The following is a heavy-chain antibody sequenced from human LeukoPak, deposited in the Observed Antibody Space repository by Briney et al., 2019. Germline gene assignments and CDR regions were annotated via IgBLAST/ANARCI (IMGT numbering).Heavy chain of an antibody. CDR2: IYSSGRT. J-gene: IGHJ4*02. V-gene: IGHV3-53*01. CDR3: ARNYGSGSYFNAWIDY. Sequence: GGSLRLSCAASGFTVSSNYMSWVRQAPGTGLEWVSIIYSSGRTDHADSVKGRFTISRDNSKNTLYLQMNSLRAEDTAMYYCARNYGSGSYFNAWIDYWGQGTLVTVSS. CDR1: GFTVSSNY. D-gene: IGHD3-10*01.